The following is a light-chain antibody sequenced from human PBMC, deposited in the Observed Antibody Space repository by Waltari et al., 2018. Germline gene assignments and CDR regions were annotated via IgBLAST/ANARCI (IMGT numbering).Light chain of an antibody. CDR1: QSINTNF. CDR2: SAS. Sequence: IVLTQSPGTLSLSPGDRATLSCRASQSINTNFLAWYQQKPGQAPRLLIYSASARATGIPDRCSGSGSGTDFTLTVSRLESEDFAVYYCQQYGTSPWTFGRGTKVEIK. J-gene: IGKJ1*01. CDR3: QQYGTSPWT. V-gene: IGKV3-20*01.